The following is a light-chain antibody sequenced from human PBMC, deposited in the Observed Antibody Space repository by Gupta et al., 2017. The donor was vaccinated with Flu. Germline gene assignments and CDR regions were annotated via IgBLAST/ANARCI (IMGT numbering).Light chain of an antibody. CDR3: SSHAGRVTWV. CDR1: STDVGRSNR. V-gene: IGLV2-11*01. CDR2: DVT. Sequence: SAPTQPRSVSGSPGQSVTISCTGTSTDVGRSNRVSWYEQRPGKAPKLILYDVTERPAGVPDRFSGSKSGNTASLTISGLQADDEADYYCSSHAGRVTWVFGTGTTVTVL. J-gene: IGLJ1*01.